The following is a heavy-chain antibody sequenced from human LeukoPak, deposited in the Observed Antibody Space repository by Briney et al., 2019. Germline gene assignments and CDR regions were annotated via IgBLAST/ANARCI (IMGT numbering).Heavy chain of an antibody. J-gene: IGHJ4*02. V-gene: IGHV3-66*01. CDR3: ARDDIAVAGRDY. CDR1: GFIVSSNY. D-gene: IGHD6-19*01. Sequence: GGSLRLSCAASGFIVSSNYMSWVRQAPGKGLEWVSVIYSGGSTYYADSVKGRFTISRDNSKNTLYLQMNSLRAEDTAVYYCARDDIAVAGRDYWGQGTLVTVSS. CDR2: IYSGGST.